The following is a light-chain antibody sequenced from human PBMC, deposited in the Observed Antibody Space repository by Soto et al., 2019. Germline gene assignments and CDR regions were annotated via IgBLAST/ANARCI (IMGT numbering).Light chain of an antibody. Sequence: EIVMTQSPVTLSLSPGETANLSCRASQTVTSNLAWYQQKPGRSPRLLLSGASTRATGIPARFSGSGSGTEFTLYISRMQSEDLAGDYCQQYNDLPRTFGQGPKVEIK. V-gene: IGKV3-15*01. J-gene: IGKJ1*01. CDR2: GAS. CDR3: QQYNDLPRT. CDR1: QTVTSN.